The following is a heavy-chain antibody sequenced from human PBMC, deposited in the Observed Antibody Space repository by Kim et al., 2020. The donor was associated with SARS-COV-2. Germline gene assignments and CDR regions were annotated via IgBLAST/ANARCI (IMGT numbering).Heavy chain of an antibody. CDR3: ARGGGDYYGSGSYFFFRGPNYYMDV. CDR1: GYTFTSYD. CDR2: MNPNSGNT. D-gene: IGHD3-10*01. V-gene: IGHV1-8*01. Sequence: ASVKVSCKASGYTFTSYDINWVRQATGQGLEWMGWMNPNSGNTGYAQKFQGRVTMTRNTSISTAYMELSSLRSEDTAVYYCARGGGDYYGSGSYFFFRGPNYYMDVWGKGTTVTVS. J-gene: IGHJ6*03.